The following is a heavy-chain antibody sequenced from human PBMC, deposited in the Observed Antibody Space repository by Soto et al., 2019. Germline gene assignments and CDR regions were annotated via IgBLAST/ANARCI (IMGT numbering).Heavy chain of an antibody. CDR1: GVSLSTVRMG. V-gene: IGHV2-26*01. CDR3: XXXRXXXNVDY. J-gene: IGHJ4*02. Sequence: QVTLKESGPVLVKPTETLTLTCSVSGVSLSTVRMGVSWIRQPPGKALEWLAHIYSNDEKSYSTSLKSRLTISKDTSKSQVVLTMTNMDPVDTATXSXXXXRXXXNVDYWSQGTLVTVSS. CDR2: IYSNDEK.